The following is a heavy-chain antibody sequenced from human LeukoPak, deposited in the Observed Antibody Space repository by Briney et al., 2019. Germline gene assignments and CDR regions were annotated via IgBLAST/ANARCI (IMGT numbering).Heavy chain of an antibody. V-gene: IGHV3-53*01. D-gene: IGHD4-17*01. CDR1: GVTVSSNY. CDR2: IYSGGST. Sequence: GGSLRLSCAASGVTVSSNYMSWVRQAPGKGLEWVSVIYSGGSTYYADSVKGRFTISRDNSKNTLYLQMNSLRAEDTAVYYCARDRHDYGDYYFDYWGQGTLVTASS. J-gene: IGHJ4*02. CDR3: ARDRHDYGDYYFDY.